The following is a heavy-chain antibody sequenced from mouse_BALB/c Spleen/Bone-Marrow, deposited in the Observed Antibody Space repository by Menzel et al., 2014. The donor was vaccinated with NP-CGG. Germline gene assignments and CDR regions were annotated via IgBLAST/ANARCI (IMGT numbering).Heavy chain of an antibody. CDR2: INPYNDGT. J-gene: IGHJ4*01. V-gene: IGHV1-14*01. CDR1: GYTFTRYV. Sequence: EVQRVESGPELVKPGASVKMSCKAPGYTFTRYVMYWVKQKPGQGLEWIGYINPYNDGTKYNEKFKGKATLTSDKSSSTAYMELSSLTSEDSAVYYCARSLLRADYWGQGTSVTVSS. D-gene: IGHD1-1*01. CDR3: ARSLLRADY.